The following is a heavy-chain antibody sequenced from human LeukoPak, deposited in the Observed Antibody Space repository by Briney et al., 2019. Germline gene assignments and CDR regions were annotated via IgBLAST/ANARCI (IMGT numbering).Heavy chain of an antibody. CDR1: GGSISSYY. Sequence: SETLSLTCTVSGGSISSYYWSWIRQPPGKGLECIGYIYYSGSTNYNPSLKSRVTISVDTSKNQFSLKLSSVTAADTAVYYCARLTLFSDSSGYYYPAFDYWVQATLVTVSS. V-gene: IGHV4-59*01. D-gene: IGHD3-22*01. CDR3: ARLTLFSDSSGYYYPAFDY. CDR2: IYYSGST. J-gene: IGHJ4*02.